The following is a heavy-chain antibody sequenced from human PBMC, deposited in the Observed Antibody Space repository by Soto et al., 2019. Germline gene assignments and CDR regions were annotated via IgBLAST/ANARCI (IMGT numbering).Heavy chain of an antibody. V-gene: IGHV1-69*13. D-gene: IGHD3-10*01. Sequence: SVKVSCKASGGTFSSYAISWVRQAPGQGLEWMGGIIPIFGTANYAQKFQGRVTITADESTSTAYMELSSLRSEDTAVYYCARDPKLRGSLFDYWGQGTLVTVSS. CDR2: IIPIFGTA. CDR1: GGTFSSYA. CDR3: ARDPKLRGSLFDY. J-gene: IGHJ4*02.